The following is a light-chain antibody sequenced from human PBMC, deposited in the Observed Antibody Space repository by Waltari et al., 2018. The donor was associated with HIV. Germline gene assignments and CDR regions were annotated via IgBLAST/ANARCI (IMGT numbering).Light chain of an antibody. Sequence: QSVLTQPPSASGTPGQRVTISRSGTTSNVGNNFVSWYQQPPGTAPKLLIYRDNQRPSGVPDRFSGSKSGASASLAISGLRSEDEGDYHCATWDVSLGASYVFGAGTKVTVL. CDR1: TSNVGNNF. J-gene: IGLJ1*01. V-gene: IGLV1-47*01. CDR2: RDN. CDR3: ATWDVSLGASYV.